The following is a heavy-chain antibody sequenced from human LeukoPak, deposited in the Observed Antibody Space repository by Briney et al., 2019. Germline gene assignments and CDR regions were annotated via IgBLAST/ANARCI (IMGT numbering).Heavy chain of an antibody. CDR1: GFTFSSYS. CDR3: ARFRTWGDKAFDY. Sequence: GGSLRLSCAASGFTFSSYSMNWVRQAPGKGLEWVSYISSRSSNIYYADSVKGRFTISRDNAKNSLYLQMNSLRAEDTAVYYCARFRTWGDKAFDYWGQGTLVTVSS. J-gene: IGHJ4*02. CDR2: ISSRSSNI. V-gene: IGHV3-48*01. D-gene: IGHD2-21*02.